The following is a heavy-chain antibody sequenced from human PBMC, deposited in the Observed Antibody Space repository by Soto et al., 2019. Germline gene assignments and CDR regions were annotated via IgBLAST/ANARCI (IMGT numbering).Heavy chain of an antibody. CDR3: ARGGGQVARYSY. Sequence: SATLSLTCAVHGGSFSGYNRSWIRQAPGKGLEWIGEINHSGSANYNPSLKSRVTISGDTSKKQFSLKISSVTAADTAIYYCARGGGQVARYSYWGQGILVTVST. CDR1: GGSFSGYN. V-gene: IGHV4-34*01. D-gene: IGHD3-10*01. CDR2: INHSGSA. J-gene: IGHJ4*02.